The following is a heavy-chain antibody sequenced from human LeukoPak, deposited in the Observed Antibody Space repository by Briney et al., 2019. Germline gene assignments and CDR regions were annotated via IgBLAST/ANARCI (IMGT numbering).Heavy chain of an antibody. J-gene: IGHJ5*02. Sequence: PSETLSLTCTVSGGSISSYYWSWIRQPPGKGLEWIGYIYYSGSTNYNPSLKSRVTISVDTSKNQFSLKLSSVTAADTAVYYCARHGRSGPGQLNWFDPWGQGTLVTVSS. CDR2: IYYSGST. D-gene: IGHD3-3*01. V-gene: IGHV4-59*08. CDR1: GGSISSYY. CDR3: ARHGRSGPGQLNWFDP.